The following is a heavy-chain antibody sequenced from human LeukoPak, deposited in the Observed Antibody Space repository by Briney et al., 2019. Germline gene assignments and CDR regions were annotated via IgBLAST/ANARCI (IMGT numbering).Heavy chain of an antibody. V-gene: IGHV3-23*01. D-gene: IGHD6-13*01. J-gene: IGHJ4*02. CDR2: ISGSGDST. Sequence: GGSLRLSRAASGFTFSSIGMSWVRQAPGKGLEWVSSISGSGDSTYYADSVKGRFTISRDNSKNTLYLQMNSLRAEDTAVYYCAKRGASWSFDSWGQGTLVTVSS. CDR1: GFTFSSIG. CDR3: AKRGASWSFDS.